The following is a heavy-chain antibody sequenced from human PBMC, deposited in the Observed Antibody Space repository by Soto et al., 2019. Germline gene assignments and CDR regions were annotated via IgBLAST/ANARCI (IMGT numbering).Heavy chain of an antibody. V-gene: IGHV1-8*01. CDR2: MNPNSGNT. J-gene: IGHJ6*03. CDR1: GYTFTSYD. CDR3: ARGSSSSLRALFYYYYMDV. D-gene: IGHD6-6*01. Sequence: ASVKVSCKASGYTFTSYDINWVRQATGQGLEWMGWMNPNSGNTGYAQKFQGRVTMTRNTSISTAYMELSSLRSEDTAVYYCARGSSSSLRALFYYYYMDVWGKGTTVTVSS.